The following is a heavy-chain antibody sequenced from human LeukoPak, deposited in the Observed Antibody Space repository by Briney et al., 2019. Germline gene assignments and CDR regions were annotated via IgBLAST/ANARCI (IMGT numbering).Heavy chain of an antibody. Sequence: GGSLRLSCAASGFSFNSYWMSWVRQAPGTGLEWVANIRQDGSERYYADSLKGRFTISRDNAKNSLYLQMNSLRAEDTAMYYCAIPPLSGTGSSRPLAGMDVWGQGITVTVSS. J-gene: IGHJ6*02. CDR1: GFSFNSYW. CDR2: IRQDGSER. D-gene: IGHD3-10*01. CDR3: AIPPLSGTGSSRPLAGMDV. V-gene: IGHV3-7*01.